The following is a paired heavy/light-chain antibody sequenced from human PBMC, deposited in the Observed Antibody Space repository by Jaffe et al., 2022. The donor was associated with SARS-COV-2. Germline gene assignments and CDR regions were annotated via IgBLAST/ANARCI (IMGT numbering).Light chain of an antibody. CDR3: QQYYSSPYT. V-gene: IGKV4-1*01. CDR1: QSVLYRSNNKNS. J-gene: IGKJ2*01. Sequence: DIVMTQSPDSLAVSLGERATINCKSSQSVLYRSNNKNSLAWYQQKPGQPPKLLVFWASTREPGVPDRFSGSGSGTDFTLTISSLQAEDVALYYCQQYYSSPYTFGQGTNLEIK. CDR2: WAS.
Heavy chain of an antibody. D-gene: IGHD5-12*01. V-gene: IGHV4-59*01. CDR2: IDYSGST. J-gene: IGHJ3*02. CDR1: GGSIGTYY. CDR3: VRGRRYSARHDAFDI. Sequence: QVQLQESGPGLVKPSETLSLICTVSGGSIGTYYWTWVRQPPGKGLDWIGYIDYSGSTNYNPSLESRVTVSVDTSKNLFSLKLNSVTAADTAVYYCVRGRRYSARHDAFDIWGQGTMVTVSS.